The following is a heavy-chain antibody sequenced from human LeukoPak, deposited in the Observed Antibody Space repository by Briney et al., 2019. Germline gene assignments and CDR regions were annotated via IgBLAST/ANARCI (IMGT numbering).Heavy chain of an antibody. CDR3: ARDRADYGDSNRFDS. CDR1: GGSISSSSYY. J-gene: IGHJ4*02. V-gene: IGHV4-39*01. CDR2: IYYSGST. D-gene: IGHD4-17*01. Sequence: PSETLSLTCTVSGGSISSSSYYWGWIRQPPGKGLEWIGSIYYSGSTYYNPSLKSRVTISVDTSKNQFSLKLSSVTAADTTVYYCARDRADYGDSNRFDSWGQGTLVTVSS.